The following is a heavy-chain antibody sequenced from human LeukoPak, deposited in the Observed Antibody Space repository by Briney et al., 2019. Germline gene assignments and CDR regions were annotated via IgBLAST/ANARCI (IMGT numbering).Heavy chain of an antibody. D-gene: IGHD3-22*01. CDR1: GFTFSSYS. CDR2: ISSSSSYI. J-gene: IGHJ6*03. CDR3: ARSGYSGDPFYYYYYMDV. V-gene: IGHV3-21*01. Sequence: PGGSLRLSCAASGFTFSSYSMNWVRQAPGKGLEWVSSISSSSSYIYYADSVKGRFTISRDNAKNSLYLQMNSLRAEDTAVYYCARSGYSGDPFYYYYYMDVWGKGTTVTVSS.